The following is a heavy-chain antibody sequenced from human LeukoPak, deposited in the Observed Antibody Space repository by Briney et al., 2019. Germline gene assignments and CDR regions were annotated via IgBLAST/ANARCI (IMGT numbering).Heavy chain of an antibody. D-gene: IGHD1-26*01. CDR1: GYSMSSGSYY. J-gene: IGHJ3*02. Sequence: SETLSLTCTVSGYSMSSGSYYWSWIRQPAGKGLEWIGRIYISGSTNYNPSLKRLVTISVDTSKNQFSLKLSSVTAADTAVYYCARDRSYYLGDAFDIWGQGTMLTVSS. V-gene: IGHV4-61*02. CDR3: ARDRSYYLGDAFDI. CDR2: IYISGST.